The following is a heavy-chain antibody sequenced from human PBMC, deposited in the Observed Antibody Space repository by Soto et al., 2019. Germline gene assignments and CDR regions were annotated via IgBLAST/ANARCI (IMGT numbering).Heavy chain of an antibody. CDR2: INPNSGGT. CDR3: ARAATLTYDY. V-gene: IGHV1-2*04. Sequence: ASVKVSCKASGYTFTGYYMHWVRQAPGQGLEWMGWINPNSGGTNYAQKLQGWVTMTRDTSISTAYMELSRLISDDTAVYYCARAATLTYDYWGQGTLVTVSS. J-gene: IGHJ4*02. CDR1: GYTFTGYY. D-gene: IGHD2-15*01.